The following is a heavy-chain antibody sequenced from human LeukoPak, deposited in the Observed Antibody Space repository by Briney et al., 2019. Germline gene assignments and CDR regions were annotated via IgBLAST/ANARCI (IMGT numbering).Heavy chain of an antibody. CDR2: ISAYNGNT. V-gene: IGHV1-18*01. CDR1: GYTFPAYG. CDR3: AREGYYDSGGYPDY. Sequence: ASVTVSCKASGYTFPAYGVSWVRQAPGQGLEWMGWISAYNGNTNYAQKLQGRVTVTTDTSTGTDYMEMRSLRSDDTAVYYCAREGYYDSGGYPDYWGQGTLVTVSS. J-gene: IGHJ4*02. D-gene: IGHD3-22*01.